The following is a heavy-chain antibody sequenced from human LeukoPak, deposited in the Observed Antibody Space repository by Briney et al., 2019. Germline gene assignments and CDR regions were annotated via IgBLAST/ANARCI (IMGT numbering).Heavy chain of an antibody. V-gene: IGHV1-24*01. CDR3: ATGDPYYDFWSGYSKRMDV. CDR2: FDPEDGET. D-gene: IGHD3-3*01. CDR1: GYTFTTYY. Sequence: GASVKVSCKASGYTFTTYYIHWVRQAPGQGLEWMGGFDPEDGETIYAQKFQGRVTMTEDTSTDSAYMELSSLRSEDTAVYYCATGDPYYDFWSGYSKRMDVWGKGTTVTVSS. J-gene: IGHJ6*03.